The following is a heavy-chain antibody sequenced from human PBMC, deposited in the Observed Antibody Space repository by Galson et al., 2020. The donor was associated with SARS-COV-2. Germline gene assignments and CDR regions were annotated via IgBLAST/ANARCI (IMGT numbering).Heavy chain of an antibody. V-gene: IGHV4-30-4*01. CDR2: IYYSGST. CDR3: ARGGDPGYFDY. Sequence: SETLSLTCTVSGGSISSGDYYWSWIRQPPGKGLEWIGYIYYSGSTYYNPSLKSRVTISVDTSKNQFSLKLSSVTAADTAVYYCARGGDPGYFDYWGQGTLVTVSS. CDR1: GGSISSGDYY. D-gene: IGHD3-10*01. J-gene: IGHJ4*02.